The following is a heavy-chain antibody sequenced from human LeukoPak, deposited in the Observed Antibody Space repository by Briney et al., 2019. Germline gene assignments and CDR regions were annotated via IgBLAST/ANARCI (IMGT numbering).Heavy chain of an antibody. CDR1: GGSLSSYY. CDR3: ARELHYCSGGSCYPDWFDP. J-gene: IGHJ5*02. D-gene: IGHD2-15*01. V-gene: IGHV4-59*01. CDR2: IYYSGST. Sequence: SETLSLTCTVSGGSLSSYYWSWIRQPPGKGPEWIGYIYYSGSTNYNPSLKSRVTISVDTSKNQFSLKLSSVTAADTAVYYCARELHYCSGGSCYPDWFDPWGQGTLVTVSS.